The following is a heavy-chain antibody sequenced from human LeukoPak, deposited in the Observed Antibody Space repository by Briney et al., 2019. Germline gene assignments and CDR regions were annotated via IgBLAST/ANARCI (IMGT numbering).Heavy chain of an antibody. Sequence: GGSLRLSCAASGFTFSSHAMNWVRQAPGKGLEWVSSIGGIGASTYYADSVKGRFTISRDNSKNTLYLQMNSLRAEDTALYYCARAAYGDYVNWFDPWGQGILVIVSS. CDR2: IGGIGAST. V-gene: IGHV3-23*01. CDR3: ARAAYGDYVNWFDP. D-gene: IGHD4-17*01. CDR1: GFTFSSHA. J-gene: IGHJ5*02.